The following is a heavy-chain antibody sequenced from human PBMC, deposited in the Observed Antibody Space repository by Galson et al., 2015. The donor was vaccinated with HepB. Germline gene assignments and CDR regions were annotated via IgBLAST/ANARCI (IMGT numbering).Heavy chain of an antibody. D-gene: IGHD2-2*01. Sequence: TLSLTCTVSGAPINSYYWTWIRQSPGKGLEWIGNIYYSANSNYNPALKSRVTISVDTTKKQFSLKLSSVTAADTAVYYCAYTTSRRDAFNVWGQGTTVSVSS. J-gene: IGHJ3*01. CDR2: IYYSANS. CDR1: GAPINSYY. CDR3: AYTTSRRDAFNV. V-gene: IGHV4-59*01.